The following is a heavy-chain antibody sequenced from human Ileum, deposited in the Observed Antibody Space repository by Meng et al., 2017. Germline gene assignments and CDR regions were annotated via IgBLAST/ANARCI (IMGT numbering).Heavy chain of an antibody. CDR1: GVSISSAIW. Sequence: GLLQEAGPGLVKPSGTLSLTCAVSGVSISSAIWWGWVRQPPGKGLEWIGEIFQSGSTNYNPSLKSRVSISVDKSKNHLSLSLSSVTAADTAVYYCAKAAAYNLDIWGQGALVTVSS. V-gene: IGHV4-4*02. CDR2: IFQSGST. J-gene: IGHJ4*02. CDR3: AKAAAYNLDI. D-gene: IGHD1-14*01.